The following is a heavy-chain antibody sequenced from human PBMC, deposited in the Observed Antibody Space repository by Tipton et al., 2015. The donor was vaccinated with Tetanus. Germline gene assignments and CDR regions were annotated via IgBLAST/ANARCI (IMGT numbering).Heavy chain of an antibody. CDR1: GASFSSGDYY. CDR3: ARDAGDSGY. Sequence: LSLTCTVSGASFSSGDYYWSWIRKPPGKDLEWIGYIYQTGTTYYNPSLKSRLTMSLDSSKNQFSLRLASVTSADTAVYYCARDAGDSGYWGQGALVTVSS. D-gene: IGHD2-21*02. CDR2: IYQTGTT. V-gene: IGHV4-30-4*01. J-gene: IGHJ4*02.